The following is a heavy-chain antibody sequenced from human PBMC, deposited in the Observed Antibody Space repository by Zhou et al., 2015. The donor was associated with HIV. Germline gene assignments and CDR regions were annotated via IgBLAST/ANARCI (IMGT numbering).Heavy chain of an antibody. CDR2: IIPIFGTA. CDR3: ARGIRVQDTAMALDYYYGMDV. D-gene: IGHD5-18*01. CDR1: GGTFSSYA. Sequence: QVQLVQSGAEVKKPGSSVKVSCKASGGTFSSYAISWVRQAPGQGLEWMGGIIPIFGTANYAQKFQGRVTITADKSTSTAYMELSSLRSEDTAVYYCARGIRVQDTAMALDYYYGMDVWGQGTTVTVSS. J-gene: IGHJ6*02. V-gene: IGHV1-69*06.